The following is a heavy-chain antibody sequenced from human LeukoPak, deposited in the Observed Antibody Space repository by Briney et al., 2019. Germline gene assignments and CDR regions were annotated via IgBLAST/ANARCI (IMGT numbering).Heavy chain of an antibody. CDR3: ARESSLDY. CDR1: GFTFSSYT. V-gene: IGHV3-21*01. D-gene: IGHD6-19*01. CDR2: ITGSSTYI. J-gene: IGHJ4*02. Sequence: GGSLRLSCAASGFTFSSYTMNWVRQAPGKGLEWVSSITGSSTYIYYADSVKGRFTISRDNAKNPLYLQMNSLRAEDTAVFYCARESSLDYWGQGTLVTVSS.